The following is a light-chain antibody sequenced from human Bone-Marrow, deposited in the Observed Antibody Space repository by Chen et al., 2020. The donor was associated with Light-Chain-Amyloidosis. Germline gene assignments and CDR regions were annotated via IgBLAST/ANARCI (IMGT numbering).Light chain of an antibody. CDR3: QSADSSGTYEVI. V-gene: IGLV3-25*03. CDR2: RDT. CDR1: DLPTKY. J-gene: IGLJ2*01. Sequence: SYELTHPPSVSVSPGQTPRITCSGDDLPTKYAYWYQQKPGKAPVLVIHRDTERPSGISERFSGSSSGTTATLTISGVQAEDEADYHCQSADSSGTYEVIFGGGTKLTVL.